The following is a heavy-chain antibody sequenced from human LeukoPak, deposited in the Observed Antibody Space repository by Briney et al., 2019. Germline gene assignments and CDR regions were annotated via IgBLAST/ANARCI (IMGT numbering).Heavy chain of an antibody. CDR2: IYYSGST. Sequence: SETLSLTCTVSGDSISSYYWSWIRQPPGKGLEWIGYIYYSGSTNYNPSLKTRVTISVDTSKNQLSLTLSSVTAADTAVYYCARDRRYTGISAALDIWGQGTMVTVSS. V-gene: IGHV4-59*01. CDR3: ARDRRYTGISAALDI. CDR1: GDSISSYY. D-gene: IGHD1-26*01. J-gene: IGHJ3*02.